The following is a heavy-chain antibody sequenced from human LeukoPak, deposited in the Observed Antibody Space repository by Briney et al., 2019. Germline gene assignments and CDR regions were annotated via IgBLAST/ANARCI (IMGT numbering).Heavy chain of an antibody. CDR1: GFTFSSYW. CDR2: IKQDGSEK. J-gene: IGHJ5*02. CDR3: ARDRGYYDFWSGEGNNWFDP. V-gene: IGHV3-7*01. Sequence: PGGSLRLSCAASGFTFSSYWMSWVRQAPGKGLEWVANIKQDGSEKYYVDSVKGRFTISRDNAKNSLYLQMNSLRAEDTAVYYCARDRGYYDFWSGEGNNWFDPWGQGTLVTVSS. D-gene: IGHD3-3*01.